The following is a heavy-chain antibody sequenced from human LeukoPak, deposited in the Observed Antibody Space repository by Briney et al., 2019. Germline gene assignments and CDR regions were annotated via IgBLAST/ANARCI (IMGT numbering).Heavy chain of an antibody. CDR1: GGSIGSNIYY. Sequence: SETLSLTCTVSGGSIGSNIYYWSWIRQPPGKGLEWIGEINHSGSTNYNPSLKSRVTISVDTSKNQFSLKLSSVTAADTAVYYCARHSPSFITMVRGAHFDYWGQGTLVTVSS. J-gene: IGHJ4*02. CDR3: ARHSPSFITMVRGAHFDY. D-gene: IGHD3-10*01. V-gene: IGHV4-39*01. CDR2: INHSGST.